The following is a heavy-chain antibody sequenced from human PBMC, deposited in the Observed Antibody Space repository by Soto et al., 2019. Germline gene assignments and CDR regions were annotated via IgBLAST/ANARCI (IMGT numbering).Heavy chain of an antibody. CDR1: GYTFTSYG. V-gene: IGHV1-18*01. CDR3: ARAQTAGAYFDY. Sequence: ASVKVSCKASGYTFTSYGISWVRQAPGQGLEWMGWISAYNGTANYAQKFRGRVTITADESTSTAYMELSSLRSEDTAVYYCARAQTAGAYFDYWGQGTLVTVSS. CDR2: ISAYNGTA. J-gene: IGHJ4*02.